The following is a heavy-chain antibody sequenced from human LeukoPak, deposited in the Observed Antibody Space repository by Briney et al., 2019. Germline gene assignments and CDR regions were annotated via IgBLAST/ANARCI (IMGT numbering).Heavy chain of an antibody. CDR2: INHSGST. CDR1: GGSFSGYY. J-gene: IGHJ4*02. V-gene: IGHV4-34*01. Sequence: SETLSLTCAVYGGSFSGYYWSWIRQPPGKGLEWIGEINHSGSTNYNPSLKSRVTISVDTSKNQFSLKLSSVTAADTAVYYCARGRVFYCSSTSCYPFDYWGQGTLVTVSS. CDR3: ARGRVFYCSSTSCYPFDY. D-gene: IGHD2-2*01.